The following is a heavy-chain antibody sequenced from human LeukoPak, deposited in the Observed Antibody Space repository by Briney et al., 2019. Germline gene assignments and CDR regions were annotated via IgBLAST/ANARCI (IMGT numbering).Heavy chain of an antibody. CDR3: AKRGIVIRGVLIMGFHKAAYYFDY. CDR1: GITVSNYD. V-gene: IGHV3-23*01. J-gene: IGHJ4*02. CDR2: IRESGGGT. Sequence: GGSLRLSCVVSGITVSNYDMSWVRQAPGKGLERVAGIRESGGGTNYAGSVKGRFTISRDNSMNTVYLQMNSLRAEDTAVYFCAKRGIVIRGVLIMGFHKAAYYFDYWGQGILVTVSS. D-gene: IGHD3-10*01.